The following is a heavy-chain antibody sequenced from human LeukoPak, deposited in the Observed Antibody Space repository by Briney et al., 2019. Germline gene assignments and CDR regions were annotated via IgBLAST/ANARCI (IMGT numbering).Heavy chain of an antibody. J-gene: IGHJ4*02. D-gene: IGHD3-16*01. CDR3: ARGGGSFDY. CDR2: INHSGST. Sequence: SETLSLTCAASGGSFSGYYWSWIRQPPGKGLEWIGEINHSGSTNYNPSLKSRVTISVDTSKNQFSLKLSSVTAADTAVYYCARGGGSFDYWGQGTLVTVSS. CDR1: GGSFSGYY. V-gene: IGHV4-34*01.